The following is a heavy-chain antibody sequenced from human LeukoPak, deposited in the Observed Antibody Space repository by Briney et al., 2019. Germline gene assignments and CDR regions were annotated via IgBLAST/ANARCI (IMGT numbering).Heavy chain of an antibody. CDR1: GYTFTGYY. J-gene: IGHJ6*03. CDR2: INPNSGGT. Sequence: GASVKVSCKASGYTFTGYYMHWVRQALGQGLEWMGWINPNSGGTNYAQKFQGRVTMTRDTSISTAYMELSRLRSDDTAVYYCARDQGYSSSWYPLWYMDVWGKGTTVTVSS. V-gene: IGHV1-2*02. CDR3: ARDQGYSSSWYPLWYMDV. D-gene: IGHD6-13*01.